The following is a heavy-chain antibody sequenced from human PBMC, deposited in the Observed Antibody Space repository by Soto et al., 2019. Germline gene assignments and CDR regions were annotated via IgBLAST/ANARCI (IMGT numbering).Heavy chain of an antibody. CDR2: ISYDGSNK. V-gene: IGHV3-30*18. CDR1: GFTFSSYG. Sequence: QVQLVESGGGVVQPGRSLRLSCAASGFTFSSYGMHWVRQAPGKGLEWVAVISYDGSNKYYADSVKGRFTISRDNSKNTLYLQMNSLRAEDTAVYYCAKDHGAAAGRFDYWGQGTLVTVSS. CDR3: AKDHGAAAGRFDY. D-gene: IGHD6-13*01. J-gene: IGHJ4*02.